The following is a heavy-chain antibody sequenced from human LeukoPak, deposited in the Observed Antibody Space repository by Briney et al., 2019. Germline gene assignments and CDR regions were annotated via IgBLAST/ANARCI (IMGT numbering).Heavy chain of an antibody. CDR3: ASTGVTGTTSPNAFDI. V-gene: IGHV5-10-1*01. J-gene: IGHJ3*02. CDR2: FDPSDSYT. D-gene: IGHD1-1*01. CDR1: GYSFTSYW. Sequence: GESLQISCQGSGYSFTSYWISWVRQLLGKGLEWMGRFDPSDSYTNYSPSFQGHVTISADKSISTAYLQWSSLKASDTAMYYCASTGVTGTTSPNAFDIWGQGTMVTVSS.